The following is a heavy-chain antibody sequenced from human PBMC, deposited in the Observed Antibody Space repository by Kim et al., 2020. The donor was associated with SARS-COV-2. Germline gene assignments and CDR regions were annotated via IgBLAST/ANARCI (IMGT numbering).Heavy chain of an antibody. CDR1: GFTFTSTW. D-gene: IGHD1-26*01. J-gene: IGHJ4*02. CDR2: INGAGITT. Sequence: GGSLRLSCAASGFTFTSTWMHWVRQAPGKGLVWVSGINGAGITTTYADSVKGRFTISRDNAKNTLSLQMSNLRAEDTAMYYCTTSFSANYVNWGQGTPVTVPS. CDR3: TTSFSANYVN. V-gene: IGHV3-74*01.